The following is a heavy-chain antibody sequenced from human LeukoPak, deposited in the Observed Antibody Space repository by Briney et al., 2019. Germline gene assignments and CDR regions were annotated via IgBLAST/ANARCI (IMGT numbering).Heavy chain of an antibody. J-gene: IGHJ4*02. Sequence: PGGSLRLSCAASGFTFSSYWMSWVRQAPGKGLEWVANIKQDGSEKYYVDSVKGRFTISRDNAKNSLYLQMNSLRAEDTAVYYCARDYYGSGSCFDYWGQGTLVTVSS. CDR2: IKQDGSEK. CDR3: ARDYYGSGSCFDY. V-gene: IGHV3-7*01. CDR1: GFTFSSYW. D-gene: IGHD3-10*01.